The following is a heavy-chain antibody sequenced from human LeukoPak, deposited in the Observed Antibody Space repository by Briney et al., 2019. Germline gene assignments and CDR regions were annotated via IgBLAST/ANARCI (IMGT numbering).Heavy chain of an antibody. CDR2: INHSGST. CDR3: AKHIAVAGIVAFDI. D-gene: IGHD6-19*01. CDR1: GGSSSGYY. Sequence: PSETLSLTCAVYGGSSSGYYWSWIRKPPGKGLEWIGKINHSGSTNYNPSLKSRVTISVDTSKNQFSLKLSSVTAADTAVYYCAKHIAVAGIVAFDIWGQGTMVTVSS. V-gene: IGHV4-34*01. J-gene: IGHJ3*02.